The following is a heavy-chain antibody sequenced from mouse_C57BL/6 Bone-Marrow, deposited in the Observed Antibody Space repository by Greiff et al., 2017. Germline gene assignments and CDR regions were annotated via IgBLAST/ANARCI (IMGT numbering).Heavy chain of an antibody. CDR2: IDPEDGET. Sequence: VHVKPSGAELVKPGASVKLSCTASGFNIKDYYMHWVKQRTEQGLEWIGRIDPEDGETKYAPKFQGKATITADTSSNTAYLQLSSLTSEDTAVYYCASPCDYGAWFAYWGQGTLVTVSA. V-gene: IGHV14-2*01. D-gene: IGHD2-4*01. CDR1: GFNIKDYY. J-gene: IGHJ3*01. CDR3: ASPCDYGAWFAY.